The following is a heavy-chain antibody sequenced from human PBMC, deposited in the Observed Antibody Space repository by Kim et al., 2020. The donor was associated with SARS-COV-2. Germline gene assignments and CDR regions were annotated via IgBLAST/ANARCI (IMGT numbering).Heavy chain of an antibody. CDR3: ARARSEIVVVAAATPRYYYYYGMDV. V-gene: IGHV3-7*03. CDR2: IKHDGSEK. J-gene: IGHJ6*02. D-gene: IGHD2-2*01. Sequence: GGSLRLSCAASGFTFGSYWMSWVRQAPGKGLEWVANIKHDGSEKNYVDSVKGRFTVSRDNAKNSLYLQMNSLRAEDTAVYYCARARSEIVVVAAATPRYYYYYGMDVWGQGTTVTVSS. CDR1: GFTFGSYW.